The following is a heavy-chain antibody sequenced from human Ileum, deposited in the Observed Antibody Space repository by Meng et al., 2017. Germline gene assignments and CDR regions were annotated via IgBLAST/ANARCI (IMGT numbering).Heavy chain of an antibody. CDR1: GFTFNSYE. CDR3: ARGSDCSRTSCYYYYYGMDV. Sequence: GESLKISCAASGFTFNSYEMNWVRQAPGKGLEWVSYISSSGSTIYYSDSAKGRFTISRDNAKNSVYLQMNSLRAEDTAVYYCARGSDCSRTSCYYYYYGMDVWGQGTTVTVSS. CDR2: ISSSGSTI. D-gene: IGHD2-2*01. J-gene: IGHJ6*02. V-gene: IGHV3-48*03.